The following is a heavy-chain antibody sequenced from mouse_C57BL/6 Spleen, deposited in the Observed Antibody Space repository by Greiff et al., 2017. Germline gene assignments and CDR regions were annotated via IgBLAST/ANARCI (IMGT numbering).Heavy chain of an antibody. V-gene: IGHV1-64*01. CDR3: ARDGYYAMDY. CDR2: IHPNSGST. Sequence: VKLKQPGAELVKPGASVKLSCKASGYTFTSYWMHWVKQRPGQGLEWIGMIHPNSGSTNYNEKFKSKDTLTVDKSSSTAYMQLSSLTSEDSAVYYCARDGYYAMDYWGQGTSVTVSS. CDR1: GYTFTSYW. J-gene: IGHJ4*01. D-gene: IGHD2-3*01.